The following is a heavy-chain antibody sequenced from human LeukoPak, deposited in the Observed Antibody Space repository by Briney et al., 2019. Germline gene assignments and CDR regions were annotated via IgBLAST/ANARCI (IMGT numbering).Heavy chain of an antibody. D-gene: IGHD2-21*02. V-gene: IGHV1-8*01. CDR1: GYTFTRYD. CDR2: INPNSGNT. Sequence: ASVNVSYRASGYTFTRYDIHWVRQAPGQGLEWMGWINPNSGNTGYAQKFQGRVTMSRNTSISTAYMELSSLRSEDTAVYYCARIGCHSDFYSALDYWGQGTLVTVSS. J-gene: IGHJ4*02. CDR3: ARIGCHSDFYSALDY.